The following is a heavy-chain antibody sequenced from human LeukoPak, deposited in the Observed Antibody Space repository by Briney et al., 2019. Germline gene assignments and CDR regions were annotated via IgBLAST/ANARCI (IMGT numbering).Heavy chain of an antibody. D-gene: IGHD4-17*01. V-gene: IGHV4-4*07. CDR1: GGSISNYY. J-gene: IGHJ5*02. CDR3: AREKDYGDSRGLDP. CDR2: INTSGNT. Sequence: SETLSLTCTVSGGSISNYYWSWIRQPAGKGQEWIGRINTSGNTNYNPSLKSRVTMSVDTTKTQVSLKLSSVTAADTAVYYCAREKDYGDSRGLDPWGQGTLVTVSS.